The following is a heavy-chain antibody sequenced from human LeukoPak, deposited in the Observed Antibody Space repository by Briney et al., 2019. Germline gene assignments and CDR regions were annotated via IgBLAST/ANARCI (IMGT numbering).Heavy chain of an antibody. CDR3: ATHVGGGNGFDP. CDR2: ISHSGTI. J-gene: IGHJ5*02. Sequence: SETLSLTCIVSGGSISSSNSYWDWIRQPPGRGLEWIGDISHSGTINYNPSLRTRVTISADTSKNQFSLKLNSVTAADTAVYYCATHVGGGNGFDPWGQGTLVTVSS. V-gene: IGHV4-39*01. CDR1: GGSISSSNSY. D-gene: IGHD4-23*01.